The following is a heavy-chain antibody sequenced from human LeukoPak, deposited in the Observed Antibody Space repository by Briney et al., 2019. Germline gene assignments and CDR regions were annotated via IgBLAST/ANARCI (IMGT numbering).Heavy chain of an antibody. CDR1: GGSFSGYY. CDR3: ARPGTTTNPADV. Sequence: SETLSLTCAVYGGSFSGYYWSWIRQPPGKGLEWIGEINHSGSTYYNPSLKSRVTISVDTSKNQFSLKLSSVTAADTAVYYCARPGTTTNPADVWGKGTTVTVSS. CDR2: INHSGST. J-gene: IGHJ6*04. V-gene: IGHV4-34*01. D-gene: IGHD1-1*01.